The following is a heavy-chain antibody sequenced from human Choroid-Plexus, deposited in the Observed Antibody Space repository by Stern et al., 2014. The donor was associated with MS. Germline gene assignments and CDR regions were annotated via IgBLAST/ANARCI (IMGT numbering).Heavy chain of an antibody. D-gene: IGHD2/OR15-2a*01. CDR1: GFTFGSCA. V-gene: IGHV3-30*18. Sequence: VQLVESGGGVVQPGRPLRLSWVASGFTFGSCAMHWVRQAPGKGLEWVPGVSYDGSNKYYADSVKGRFTISRDNSQNTLYMQMSSLRPEDTAVYYCAKDRQYLTYFFDHWGQGSLVTVSS. CDR3: AKDRQYLTYFFDH. CDR2: VSYDGSNK. J-gene: IGHJ5*02.